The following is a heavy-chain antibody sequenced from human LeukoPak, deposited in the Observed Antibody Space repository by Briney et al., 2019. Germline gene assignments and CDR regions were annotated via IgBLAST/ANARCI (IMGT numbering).Heavy chain of an antibody. J-gene: IGHJ4*02. Sequence: ASVKVSCKASGYTFTTYGISWVRQAPGQGLEWMGWISAHNGNTHYAQKFQGRVSMTTDTSTSTAYMELRSLRSDDTAVYYCARDLYPCSSPTCYFPLDNWGQGTLVTVSS. CDR1: GYTFTTYG. CDR3: ARDLYPCSSPTCYFPLDN. CDR2: ISAHNGNT. D-gene: IGHD2-2*01. V-gene: IGHV1-18*01.